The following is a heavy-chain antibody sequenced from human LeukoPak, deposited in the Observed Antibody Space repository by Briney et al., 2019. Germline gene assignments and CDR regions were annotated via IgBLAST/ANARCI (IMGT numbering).Heavy chain of an antibody. CDR2: ISSSSSYI. Sequence: GGSLRLSCAASGFTFSSYSMNWVRQAPGKGLEWVSSISSSSSYIYYADSVKGRFTISRDNAKNSLYLQMNSLRAEDTAVYYCARARGYGDYAPDYWGPGTLVTVSS. CDR3: ARARGYGDYAPDY. J-gene: IGHJ4*02. CDR1: GFTFSSYS. D-gene: IGHD4-17*01. V-gene: IGHV3-21*01.